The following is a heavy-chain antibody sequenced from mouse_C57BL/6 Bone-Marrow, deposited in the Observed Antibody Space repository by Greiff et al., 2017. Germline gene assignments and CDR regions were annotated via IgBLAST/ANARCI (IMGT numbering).Heavy chain of an antibody. D-gene: IGHD1-1*01. J-gene: IGHJ3*01. Sequence: QVQLQQPGAELVMPGASVKLSCKASGYTFTSYWMHWVKQRPGQGLEWIGEIDPSDSYTNYNQKFKGKSTLTVDKSSSTAYMQLSSLTSEDSAVYYCARDITTVVERTWFAYWGQGTLVTVSA. V-gene: IGHV1-69*01. CDR1: GYTFTSYW. CDR2: IDPSDSYT. CDR3: ARDITTVVERTWFAY.